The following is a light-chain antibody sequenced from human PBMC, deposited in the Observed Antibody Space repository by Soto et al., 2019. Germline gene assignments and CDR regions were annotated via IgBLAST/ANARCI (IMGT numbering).Light chain of an antibody. CDR2: GAS. V-gene: IGKV3-15*01. Sequence: EIVLTQSPGTLSLSPGERATLSCRAGQSVISSYVAWYQLRPGQAPRPLIYGASTRATDIPARFSGSGAETDFTRTISGLQSGDSKVDYCRQYNNWTFSFGQGTRLEI. J-gene: IGKJ5*01. CDR1: QSVISS. CDR3: RQYNNWTFS.